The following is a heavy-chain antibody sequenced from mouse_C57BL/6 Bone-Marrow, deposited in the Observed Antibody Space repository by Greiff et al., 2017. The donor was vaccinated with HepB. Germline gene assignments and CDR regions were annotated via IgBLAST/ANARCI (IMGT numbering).Heavy chain of an antibody. Sequence: EVKLMQSGGGLVKPGGSLKLSCAASGFTFSDYGMHWVRQAPEKGLEWVAYISSGSSTIYYADTVKGRFTISRDTAKNTLFLQMTSLRSEDTAMYFCARAYYSNYVKTWFAYWGQGTLVTVSA. CDR1: GFTFSDYG. CDR3: ARAYYSNYVKTWFAY. D-gene: IGHD2-5*01. V-gene: IGHV5-17*01. CDR2: ISSGSSTI. J-gene: IGHJ3*01.